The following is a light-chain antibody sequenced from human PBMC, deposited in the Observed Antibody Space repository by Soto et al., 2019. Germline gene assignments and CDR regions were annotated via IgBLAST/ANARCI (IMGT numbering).Light chain of an antibody. CDR3: TSYTTANPLV. Sequence: QSALTQPASVSGSPGQSITISCTGTSDDIGAFKFVSWYQQHPGKAPKLLIYEVSRRPSGVSDRFSGSRTGNTASLTLSGLHAEDQSDYYCTSYTTANPLVFGTGTKLTVL. V-gene: IGLV2-14*03. J-gene: IGLJ1*01. CDR1: SDDIGAFKF. CDR2: EVS.